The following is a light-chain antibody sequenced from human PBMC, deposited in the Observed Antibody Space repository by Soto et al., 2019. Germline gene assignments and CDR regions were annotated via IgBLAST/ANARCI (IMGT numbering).Light chain of an antibody. Sequence: EIVLTQSPGTLSLSPGERATLFCRASQSVSSSYLAWYQQKPGQAPRLLIYGASSRATGIPDRFSGSGSGTDFTLTISRLEPEDFAVYYCKQYGSSPYTFGQGTKLEIK. CDR1: QSVSSSY. V-gene: IGKV3-20*01. CDR3: KQYGSSPYT. CDR2: GAS. J-gene: IGKJ2*01.